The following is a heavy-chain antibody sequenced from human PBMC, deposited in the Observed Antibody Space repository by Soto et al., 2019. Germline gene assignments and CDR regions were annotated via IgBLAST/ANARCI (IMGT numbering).Heavy chain of an antibody. CDR2: NYYSGNT. V-gene: IGHV4-31*03. J-gene: IGHJ5*02. D-gene: IGHD3-10*01. CDR3: ATGVTMVRGAEGFDP. Sequence: QVQLQESGPGLVKPSQTLSLTCTVSGGSISSGGYYWSWIRQHPGKGLEWIGYNYYSGNTYYNPSLKSRVTISLDTSTSQFSLKLTSVTAADTAVYYCATGVTMVRGAEGFDPWGLGTLVTVSS. CDR1: GGSISSGGYY.